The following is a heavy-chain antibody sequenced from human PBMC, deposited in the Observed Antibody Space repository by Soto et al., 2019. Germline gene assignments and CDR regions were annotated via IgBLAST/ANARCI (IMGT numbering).Heavy chain of an antibody. J-gene: IGHJ5*02. V-gene: IGHV4-59*08. CDR2: IYYSGST. D-gene: IGHD5-18*01. CDR3: ARQASGYSYGYSGWFDP. CDR1: GGSISSYY. Sequence: SETLSLTCTVSGGSISSYYWSWIRQPPGKGLEWIGYIYYSGSTNYNPSLKSRVTISVDTSKNQFSLKLSSVTAADTAVYYCARQASGYSYGYSGWFDPWGQGTLVTVSS.